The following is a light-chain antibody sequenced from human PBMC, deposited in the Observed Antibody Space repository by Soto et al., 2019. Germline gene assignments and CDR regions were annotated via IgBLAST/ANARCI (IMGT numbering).Light chain of an antibody. CDR2: GAS. CDR3: QQSYSANT. J-gene: IGKJ2*01. Sequence: DIQMTQSPSSLSASVGDRVTITCRASQSISSSLNWYQVRPGKAPKLLIYGASSLEGGVPSRFSGGGSGTDFTLTFSSLQPEDFATYYCQQSYSANTFGQGTELEIK. V-gene: IGKV1-39*01. CDR1: QSISSS.